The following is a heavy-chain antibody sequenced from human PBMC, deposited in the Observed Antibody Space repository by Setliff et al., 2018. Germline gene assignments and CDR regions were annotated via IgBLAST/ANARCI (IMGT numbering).Heavy chain of an antibody. D-gene: IGHD3-10*01. V-gene: IGHV1-8*02. CDR2: MNPNNGNT. CDR3: AALWFGGLFL. J-gene: IGHJ4*02. Sequence: ASVKVSCKASGYTFINYEINWVRQATGQGLEWMGGMNPNNGNTGYAQKFQGRVTMTRNTSISTAYMELSSLRSEDTAVYYCAALWFGGLFLWGQGTLVTVSS. CDR1: GYTFINYE.